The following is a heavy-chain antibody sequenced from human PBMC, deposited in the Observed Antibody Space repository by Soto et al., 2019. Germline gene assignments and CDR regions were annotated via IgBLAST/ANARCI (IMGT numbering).Heavy chain of an antibody. J-gene: IGHJ4*02. Sequence: PGGSVRLSCAASGFTFTSYWMHWVRQAPGKGLVWVSRINSDGSSTTYADSVKGRFTISRDNAKNTLYLQMNSLRAEDTAVYYCARDGSGWDYYFDYWGQGTLVTVSS. CDR1: GFTFTSYW. D-gene: IGHD6-19*01. CDR3: ARDGSGWDYYFDY. V-gene: IGHV3-74*01. CDR2: INSDGSST.